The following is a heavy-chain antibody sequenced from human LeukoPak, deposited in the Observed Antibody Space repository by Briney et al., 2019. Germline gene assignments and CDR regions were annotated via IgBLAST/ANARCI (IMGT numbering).Heavy chain of an antibody. V-gene: IGHV1-69*13. D-gene: IGHD5-12*01. CDR1: GGTFSSYA. CDR2: IIPIFGTA. Sequence: ASVKVSCKASGGTFSSYAISWVRQAPGQGLEWMGGIIPIFGTANYVQKFQGRVTITADECTSTAYMELSSMRSEDTAVYSCARDVSSGYDYYHNWFDPWGQGTLVTVSS. CDR3: ARDVSSGYDYYHNWFDP. J-gene: IGHJ5*02.